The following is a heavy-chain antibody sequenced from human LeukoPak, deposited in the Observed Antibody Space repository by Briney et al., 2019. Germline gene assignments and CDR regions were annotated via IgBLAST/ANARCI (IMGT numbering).Heavy chain of an antibody. J-gene: IGHJ4*02. CDR2: ISYDGSNK. CDR1: GFTFSSYA. D-gene: IGHD3-10*01. CDR3: ARSSGSYIFDY. Sequence: GRSLRLSCAASGFTFSSYAMHWVRQAPGKGLEWGAVISYDGSNKYYADSVKGRFTISRDNSKNTLYLQMNSLRAEDTAVYYCARSSGSYIFDYWGQGTLVTVSS. V-gene: IGHV3-30*04.